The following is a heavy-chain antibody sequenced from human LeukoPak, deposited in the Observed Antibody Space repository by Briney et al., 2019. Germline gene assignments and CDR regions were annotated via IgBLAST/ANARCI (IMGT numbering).Heavy chain of an antibody. V-gene: IGHV4-59*11. D-gene: IGHD5-24*01. J-gene: IGHJ4*02. Sequence: SETLSLTCTVSGGSISSHYWSWIRQPPGKGLEWIGYIYYSRSTNYNPSLKSRVTISVDTSKNQFSLKLSSVTAADTAVYYCARRGGATVDYWGQGTLVTVSS. CDR1: GGSISSHY. CDR3: ARRGGATVDY. CDR2: IYYSRST.